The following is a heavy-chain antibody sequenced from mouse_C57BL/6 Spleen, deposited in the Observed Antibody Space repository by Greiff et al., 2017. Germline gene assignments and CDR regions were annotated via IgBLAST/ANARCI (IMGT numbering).Heavy chain of an antibody. CDR3: ARHEEVRGAMDY. Sequence: VQGVESGAELVKPGASVKLSCKASGFTFTEYTIHWVKQRSGQGLEWVGWFYSGSGSIKYNEKFKDKSTLTADKCSSTVYMELSRLTSEDSAVYFCARHEEVRGAMDYWGQGTSVTVSS. CDR2: FYSGSGSI. D-gene: IGHD2-13*01. V-gene: IGHV1-62-2*01. J-gene: IGHJ4*01. CDR1: GFTFTEYT.